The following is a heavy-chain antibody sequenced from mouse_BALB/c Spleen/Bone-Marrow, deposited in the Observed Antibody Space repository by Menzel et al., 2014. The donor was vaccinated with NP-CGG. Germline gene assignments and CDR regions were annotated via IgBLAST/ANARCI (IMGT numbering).Heavy chain of an antibody. CDR1: GFSLTDYG. CDR2: IRGGGIT. CDR3: AKLGGYFDY. D-gene: IGHD4-1*01. J-gene: IGHJ2*01. Sequence: VKLMESRPGLVAPSQSLSITCTVSGFSLTDYGVSWIRQPPGKGLEWLGVIRGGGITYYNSALKSSLTISKDNSKSQVFLKMNSLQTDDTAMYYCAKLGGYFDYWGQGTTLTVSS. V-gene: IGHV2-6-5*01.